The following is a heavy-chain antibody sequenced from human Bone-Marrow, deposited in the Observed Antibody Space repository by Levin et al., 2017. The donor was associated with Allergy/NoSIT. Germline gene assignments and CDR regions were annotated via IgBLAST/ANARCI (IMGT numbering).Heavy chain of an antibody. Sequence: SPTLSLTCTVSGHSLYTYDHTWTWVRQPPGKGLDWIGHGLFSGTTFYNPSLRSRVSISIDTSKNQFSLKLRSVTAADPAVYFCARKRIYGVGSSGYYYGLDVWGQGITVTVSS. CDR1: GHSLYTYDHT. CDR2: GLFSGTT. CDR3: ARKRIYGVGSSGYYYGLDV. D-gene: IGHD4/OR15-4a*01. J-gene: IGHJ6*02. V-gene: IGHV4-30-2*01.